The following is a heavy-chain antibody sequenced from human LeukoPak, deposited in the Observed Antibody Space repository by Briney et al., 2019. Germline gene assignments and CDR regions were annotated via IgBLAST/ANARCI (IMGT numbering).Heavy chain of an antibody. CDR2: ISSRGTTM. J-gene: IGHJ4*02. V-gene: IGHV3-11*01. D-gene: IGHD6-19*01. Sequence: GGSLRLSCAASGFTFSDYYMSWIRQAPGKGLEWLSYISSRGTTMYYAGSVKGRFTISRDNANNSLYLQMDSLRAEDTAVYYCARYTSDWGNYYFDSWGQGTLVTVSS. CDR3: ARYTSDWGNYYFDS. CDR1: GFTFSDYY.